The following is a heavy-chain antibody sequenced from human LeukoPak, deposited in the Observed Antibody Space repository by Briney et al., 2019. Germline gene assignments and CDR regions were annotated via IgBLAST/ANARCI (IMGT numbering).Heavy chain of an antibody. Sequence: ASVKVSCKASGGTFSSYTISWVRQAPGQGLEWMGRIIPILGIANYAQKFQGRVTITADKSTSTAYMELSSLRSEDTAVYYCARVGDGLNDAFDIWGQGTMVTVSS. CDR1: GGTFSSYT. CDR2: IIPILGIA. J-gene: IGHJ3*02. D-gene: IGHD5-24*01. V-gene: IGHV1-69*02. CDR3: ARVGDGLNDAFDI.